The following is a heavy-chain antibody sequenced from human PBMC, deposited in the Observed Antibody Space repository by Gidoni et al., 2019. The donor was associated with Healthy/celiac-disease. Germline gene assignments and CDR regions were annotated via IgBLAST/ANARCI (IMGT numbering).Heavy chain of an antibody. CDR1: GFPFSDYY. Sequence: QVQLVESGGGLVKPGGSLRLSCAASGFPFSDYYMSWIRQAPGKGLEWVSYISSSSSYTNYADSVKGRFTISRDNAKNSLYLQMNSLRAEDTAVYYCATSPTIFGVVNWFDPWGQGTLVTVSS. D-gene: IGHD3-3*01. CDR3: ATSPTIFGVVNWFDP. J-gene: IGHJ5*02. CDR2: ISSSSSYT. V-gene: IGHV3-11*06.